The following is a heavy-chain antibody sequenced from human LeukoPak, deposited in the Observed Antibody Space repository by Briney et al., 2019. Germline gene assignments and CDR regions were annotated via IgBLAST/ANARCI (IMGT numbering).Heavy chain of an antibody. V-gene: IGHV4-61*10. Sequence: SETLSLTCTVSGGSISSGSYYWGWIRQPAGKGLEWIGYIYYSGSTNYNPSLKSRVTISVDTSRNQFSLKLSSLTAADTALYYWPRYHYESSGYYVPDYRGEATQVTLPS. J-gene: IGHJ4*02. CDR1: GGSISSGSYY. CDR3: PRYHYESSGYYVPDY. D-gene: IGHD3-22*01. CDR2: IYYSGST.